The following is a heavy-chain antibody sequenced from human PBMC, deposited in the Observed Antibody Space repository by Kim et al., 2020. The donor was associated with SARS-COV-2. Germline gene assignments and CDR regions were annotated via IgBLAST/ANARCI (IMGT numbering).Heavy chain of an antibody. CDR3: AREGADTAMVSDY. J-gene: IGHJ4*02. D-gene: IGHD5-18*01. Sequence: YAQKSQGRVTMTRDTSISTAYMELSRLRSDDTAVYYCAREGADTAMVSDYWGQGTLVTVSS. V-gene: IGHV1-2*02.